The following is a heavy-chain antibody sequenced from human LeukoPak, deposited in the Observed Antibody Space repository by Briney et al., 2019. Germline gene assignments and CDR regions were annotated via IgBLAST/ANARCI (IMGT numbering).Heavy chain of an antibody. D-gene: IGHD2-2*01. CDR2: ISGSGHDI. V-gene: IGHV3-21*05. J-gene: IGHJ4*02. CDR1: GFTFSSYA. CDR3: ARVGMGYCSSTSCYAGGRYYFDY. Sequence: PGGSLRLSCAASGFTFSSYAMSWVRQAPGKGLESLAYISGSGHDIYYTDSVKGRFTISRDNAKNSLYLQMNSLRAEDTAVYYCARVGMGYCSSTSCYAGGRYYFDYWGQGTLVTVSS.